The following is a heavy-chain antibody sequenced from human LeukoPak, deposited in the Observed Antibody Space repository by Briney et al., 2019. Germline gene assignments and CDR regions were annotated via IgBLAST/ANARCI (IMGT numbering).Heavy chain of an antibody. CDR2: ISYDGSNK. CDR1: GFTFSSYG. CDR3: AKWGDYDILTGYYVSDF. V-gene: IGHV3-30*18. Sequence: GGSLRLSCAASGFTFSSYGMHWVRQAPGKGLEWVAVISYDGSNKYYADSVKGRFTISRDNSKNTLYVEMNTLRAEDTAVYYCAKWGDYDILTGYYVSDFWGQGTLVTVSS. D-gene: IGHD3-9*01. J-gene: IGHJ4*02.